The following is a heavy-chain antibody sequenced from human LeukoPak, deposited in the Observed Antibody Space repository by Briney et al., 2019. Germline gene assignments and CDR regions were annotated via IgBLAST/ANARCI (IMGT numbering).Heavy chain of an antibody. CDR1: GYTFTSYY. CDR3: ATPVGATYDAFDI. CDR2: INPSGGST. Sequence: ASVKVSCKASGYTFTSYYMHWVRQAPGQGLEWMGIINPSGGSTSYAQKFQGRVTMAEDTSTDTAYMELSSLRSEDTAVYYCATPVGATYDAFDIWGQGTMVTVSS. D-gene: IGHD1-26*01. V-gene: IGHV1-46*01. J-gene: IGHJ3*02.